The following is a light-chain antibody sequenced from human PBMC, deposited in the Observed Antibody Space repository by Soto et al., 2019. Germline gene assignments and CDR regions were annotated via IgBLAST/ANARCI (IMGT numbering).Light chain of an antibody. V-gene: IGLV2-14*03. J-gene: IGLJ1*01. CDR2: DVS. CDR3: SSYTTRNPRQIA. Sequence: QSVLTQPASVSGSPGQSINISCTGTSSDVGGYNYVSWYQHHPGKAPKLIIYDVSNRPSGVSNPFSGSKSGNTASLTISGLQPEDEADYYCSSYTTRNPRQIAFGPGTKLTVL. CDR1: SSDVGGYNY.